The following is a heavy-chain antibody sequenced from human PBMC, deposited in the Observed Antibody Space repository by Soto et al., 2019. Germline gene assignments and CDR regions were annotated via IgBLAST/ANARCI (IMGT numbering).Heavy chain of an antibody. Sequence: EVQLVESGGGLVKPGGSLRLSCAASGFTFSSYSMNWVRQAPGKGLEWVSCISSSSSNKYYADSVKGRFTISRDNAKNSLYLQMKSLRAEDTAVYYCARDRGSSGWYAGGWFDPWGQGTLVTVSS. J-gene: IGHJ5*02. CDR2: ISSSSSNK. CDR3: ARDRGSSGWYAGGWFDP. D-gene: IGHD6-19*01. V-gene: IGHV3-21*01. CDR1: GFTFSSYS.